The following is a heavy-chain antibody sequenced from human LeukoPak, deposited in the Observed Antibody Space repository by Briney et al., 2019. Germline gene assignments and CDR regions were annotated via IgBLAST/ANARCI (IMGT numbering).Heavy chain of an antibody. CDR1: AGSISSDSYY. CDR2: IYYSGNT. V-gene: IGHV4-39*07. D-gene: IGHD1-26*01. Sequence: SETLSLTCTVSAGSISSDSYYWGWIRQPPGKGLEWIGTIYYSGNTYYNPSLKSRVTMSIDTSKNQFSLKLSSVTAADTAVYYCARDRAWDPDYYYYYYMDVWGKGTTVTVSS. J-gene: IGHJ6*03. CDR3: ARDRAWDPDYYYYYYMDV.